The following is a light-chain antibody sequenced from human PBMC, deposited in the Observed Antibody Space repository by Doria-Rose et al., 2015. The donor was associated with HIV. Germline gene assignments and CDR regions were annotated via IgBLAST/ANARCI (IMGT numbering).Light chain of an antibody. CDR2: LGS. CDR3: MQALQTPLT. Sequence: QSPLSLPVTLGQPASISCKSSQSLVYSNGYNYLDWYLQKPGQSPQLLIYLGSNRASGVPDRFSGGGSGTDFTLKISRVEAEDVGDYYCMQALQTPLTFGGGTKVEIK. CDR1: QSLVYSNGYNY. J-gene: IGKJ4*01. V-gene: IGKV2-28*01.